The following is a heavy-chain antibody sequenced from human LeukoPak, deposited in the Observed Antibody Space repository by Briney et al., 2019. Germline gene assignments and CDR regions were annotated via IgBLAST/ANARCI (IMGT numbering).Heavy chain of an antibody. Sequence: GGSLRPSCAASGFTFSGYWMSWVRQGPGKGLEWVANMKQDGSEKYYVDSVKGRFTISRDNAKSSLYLQMNSLRADDTAVYYCAREGDYGDYEDYWGQGTLVTVSS. J-gene: IGHJ4*02. CDR1: GFTFSGYW. CDR3: AREGDYGDYEDY. V-gene: IGHV3-7*05. CDR2: MKQDGSEK. D-gene: IGHD4-17*01.